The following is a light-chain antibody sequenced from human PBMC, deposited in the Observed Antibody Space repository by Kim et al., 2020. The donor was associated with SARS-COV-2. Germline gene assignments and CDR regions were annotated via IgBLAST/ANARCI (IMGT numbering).Light chain of an antibody. Sequence: QSALTQPASVSGSPGQSITLSCTGSGSDVGGYSHVSWHQHYTAKAPKIMFYDVTKRPSGVSSLSSSSNSANAASATISGLQDEDEAYYCCTSYASTNSLVFGGGTQLTVL. CDR3: TSYASTNSLV. CDR2: DVT. V-gene: IGLV2-14*03. CDR1: GSDVGGYSH. J-gene: IGLJ2*01.